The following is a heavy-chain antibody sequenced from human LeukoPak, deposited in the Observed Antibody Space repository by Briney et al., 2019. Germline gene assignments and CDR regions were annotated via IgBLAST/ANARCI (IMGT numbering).Heavy chain of an antibody. J-gene: IGHJ4*02. CDR1: GGSISSGGYS. Sequence: SETLSLTCAVSGGSISSGGYSWSWIRQPPGKGLEWIGYIYHSGSTYYNPSLKSRVTISVDRSKNQFSLKLSSVTAADTAVYYCARGQHGGNSYCDYWGQGTLVTVSS. V-gene: IGHV4-30-2*01. D-gene: IGHD2-21*02. CDR2: IYHSGST. CDR3: ARGQHGGNSYCDY.